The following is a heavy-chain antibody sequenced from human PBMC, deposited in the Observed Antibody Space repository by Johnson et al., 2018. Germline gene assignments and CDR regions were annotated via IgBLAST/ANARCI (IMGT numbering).Heavy chain of an antibody. CDR2: IYYNGNT. D-gene: IGHD2-21*02. CDR3: AKTQVTSGYYNYGMDV. J-gene: IGHJ6*02. CDR1: GGSISNYH. Sequence: QVQLQESGPGLVKASETLSLTCTVSGGSISNYHWNWVRQPPGMALEWIGYIYYNGNTKSNPSLQSRVPISIETSKTQFSLKLNSVTAEDTAVYYRAKTQVTSGYYNYGMDVWGQGTTVTVS. V-gene: IGHV4-59*01.